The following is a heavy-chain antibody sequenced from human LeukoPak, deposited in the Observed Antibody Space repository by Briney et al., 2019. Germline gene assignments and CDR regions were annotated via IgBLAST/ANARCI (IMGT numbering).Heavy chain of an antibody. Sequence: GSLRLSCAASGFTFSSYGMHWVRQAPGKGLEWVAIIWYDGSNKYYADSVKGRFTISRVNSKNTLSLQMNSLRAEDTAVYYCAKEGVYCGGDSDTFPYYMDVWGKGTTVTVSS. J-gene: IGHJ6*03. D-gene: IGHD2-21*02. CDR3: AKEGVYCGGDSDTFPYYMDV. V-gene: IGHV3-33*06. CDR2: IWYDGSNK. CDR1: GFTFSSYG.